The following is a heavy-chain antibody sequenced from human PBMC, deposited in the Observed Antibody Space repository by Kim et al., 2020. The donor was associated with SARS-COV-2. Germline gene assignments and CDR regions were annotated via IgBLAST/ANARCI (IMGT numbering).Heavy chain of an antibody. D-gene: IGHD6-13*01. Sequence: KTRFTISRNDSKNTLYLQMHSLKPDDTAVYYCTTDTTGTPVYYYFGMDVWGQGTTVTVSS. CDR3: TTDTTGTPVYYYFGMDV. V-gene: IGHV3-15*01. J-gene: IGHJ6*02.